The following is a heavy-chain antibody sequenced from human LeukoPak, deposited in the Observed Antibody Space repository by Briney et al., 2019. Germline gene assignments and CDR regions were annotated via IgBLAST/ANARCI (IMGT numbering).Heavy chain of an antibody. CDR3: ARDQSPYAFDI. J-gene: IGHJ3*02. Sequence: GGSLRLSCAASEFSVGSNYMTWVRQAPGKGLEWVSSISSSSSYIYYADSVKGRFTISRDNAKNSLYLQMNSLRAEDTAVYYCARDQSPYAFDIWGQGTMVTVSS. CDR1: EFSVGSNY. CDR2: ISSSSSYI. V-gene: IGHV3-21*01.